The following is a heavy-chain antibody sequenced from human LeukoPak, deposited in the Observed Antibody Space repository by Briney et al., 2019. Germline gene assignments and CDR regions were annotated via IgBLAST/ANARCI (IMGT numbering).Heavy chain of an antibody. CDR2: VFPSGGGT. CDR1: GFTSASYF. J-gene: IGHJ4*02. V-gene: IGHV1-46*01. Sequence: GASVKVSCKASGFTSASYFMHWVRQAPGQGLEWVGAVFPSGGGTRYAQNFQGRVTMTGDTSTSTVYMELNNLRSEDTAVYYCARGGAYTISPEKSLHFDYWGQGTLVTVSS. CDR3: ARGGAYTISPEKSLHFDY. D-gene: IGHD3-16*01.